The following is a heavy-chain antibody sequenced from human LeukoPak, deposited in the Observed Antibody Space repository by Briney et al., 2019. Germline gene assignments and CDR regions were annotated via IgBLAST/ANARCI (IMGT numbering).Heavy chain of an antibody. CDR1: GYTFTSYG. V-gene: IGHV1-18*01. D-gene: IGHD6-19*01. Sequence: ASVKVSCKASGYTFTSYGISWVRQAPGQGLEWMGWISAYNGNTNYAQKLQGRVTMTTGTSTSTAYMELRSLRSDDTAVYYCARDRSPAVVAVAAYWGQGTLVTVSS. CDR2: ISAYNGNT. CDR3: ARDRSPAVVAVAAY. J-gene: IGHJ4*02.